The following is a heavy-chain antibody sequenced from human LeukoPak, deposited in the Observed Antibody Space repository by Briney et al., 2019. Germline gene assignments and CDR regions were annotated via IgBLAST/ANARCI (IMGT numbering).Heavy chain of an antibody. Sequence: WETLSLTCTVSGDSISVCTNYCGWIPQPPGKGLGWIGSIDQSGDTYYKLSLKSRVNNSVDTSKNQFSLKLSSVTAADTALYYCARLIRTGDQGHAYSDYWGQGTLVTVSS. CDR2: IDQSGDT. CDR3: ARLIRTGDQGHAYSDY. D-gene: IGHD7-27*01. J-gene: IGHJ4*02. CDR1: GDSISVCTNY. V-gene: IGHV4-39*01.